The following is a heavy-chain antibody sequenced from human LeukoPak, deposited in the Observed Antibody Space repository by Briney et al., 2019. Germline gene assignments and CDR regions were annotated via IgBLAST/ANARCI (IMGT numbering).Heavy chain of an antibody. CDR1: GFTFSNFA. D-gene: IGHD6-19*01. CDR2: ISGSGGST. J-gene: IGHJ4*02. V-gene: IGHV3-23*01. Sequence: GVSLRLSCAASGFTFSNFAMSWVRQAPGKGLEWVSTISGSGGSTFYADSVKDRFPISRDNSNNTLFLQMNSLRAEDTAIYFCAKAGSSGWSSSGGDYWGQGSLVTVSS. CDR3: AKAGSSGWSSSGGDY.